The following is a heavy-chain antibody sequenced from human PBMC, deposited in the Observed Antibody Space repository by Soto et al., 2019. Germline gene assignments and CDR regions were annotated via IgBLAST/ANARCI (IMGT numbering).Heavy chain of an antibody. J-gene: IGHJ4*02. D-gene: IGHD1-26*01. Sequence: GASVKVSCKESGYTITSYNIHWVRQAPGQGLEWLGIIKPSTGQTRDAQKVQGRITMTRDTSASTVHMELSRLRSEDTAVYYCATGATVDLWGQGTLGTVSS. V-gene: IGHV1-46*01. CDR3: ATGATVDL. CDR2: IKPSTGQT. CDR1: GYTITSYN.